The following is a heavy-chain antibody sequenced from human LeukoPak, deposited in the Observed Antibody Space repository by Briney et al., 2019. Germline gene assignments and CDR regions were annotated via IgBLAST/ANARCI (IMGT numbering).Heavy chain of an antibody. D-gene: IGHD1-26*01. CDR2: IYHSGST. J-gene: IGHJ6*02. V-gene: IGHV4-30-2*01. CDR1: GGSISSGGYY. Sequence: PSQTLSLTCTVSGGSISSGGYYWSWIRQPPGKGLEWIGYIYHSGSTYYNPSLKSRVTISVDRSKNQFSLKLSSVTAADTAVYYCSGATKNYYYGMDVWGQGTTVTVSS. CDR3: SGATKNYYYGMDV.